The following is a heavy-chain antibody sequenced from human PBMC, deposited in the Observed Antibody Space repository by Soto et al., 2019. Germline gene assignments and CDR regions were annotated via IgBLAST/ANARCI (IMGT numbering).Heavy chain of an antibody. V-gene: IGHV5-51*01. J-gene: IGHJ6*02. CDR3: AGVGGDGYKPYYRFPVGV. Sequence: EVQLVQSGAEVKEPGESLKISCEASGYIFTNYWIGWVRQMPGKGLEWMGIIYGGDSETRYSPSFQSQVTMSAVKSITTAYVQWNTLKASDTALYYCAGVGGDGYKPYYRFPVGVWGQGTTVTVSS. D-gene: IGHD1-26*01. CDR1: GYIFTNYW. CDR2: IYGGDSET.